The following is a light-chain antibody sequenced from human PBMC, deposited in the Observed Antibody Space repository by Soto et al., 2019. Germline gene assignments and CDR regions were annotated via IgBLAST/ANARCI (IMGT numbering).Light chain of an antibody. CDR2: GAS. Sequence: EIGLKKSPAAVSLSPGERATLWSRASQTVSSARLAWFQQKPGQAPRLLIYGASSRAPGIPDRFSGSGSGTDFTLTVIRLEPEDFAVYYCQQYGRSGTFGQGTKVDIK. V-gene: IGKV3-20*01. CDR3: QQYGRSGT. CDR1: QTVSSAR. J-gene: IGKJ1*01.